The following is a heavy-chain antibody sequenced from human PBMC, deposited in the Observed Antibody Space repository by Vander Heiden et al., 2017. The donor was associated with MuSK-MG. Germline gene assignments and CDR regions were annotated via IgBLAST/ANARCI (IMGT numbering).Heavy chain of an antibody. Sequence: QVHLPQRGAGLLKPSETLSLTCAVYGGSFSGYYWSWIRQPPGKGLEWIGEINHSGSTNYNPSLKSRVTISVDTSKNQFSLKLSSVTAADTAVYYCARGGGGSGSYYIPHPFDYWGQGTLVTVSS. CDR3: ARGGGGSGSYYIPHPFDY. V-gene: IGHV4-34*01. CDR2: INHSGST. D-gene: IGHD3-10*01. J-gene: IGHJ4*02. CDR1: GGSFSGYY.